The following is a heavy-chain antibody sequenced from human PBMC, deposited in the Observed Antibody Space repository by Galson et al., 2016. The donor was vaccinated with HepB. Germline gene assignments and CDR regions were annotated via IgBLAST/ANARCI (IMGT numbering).Heavy chain of an antibody. D-gene: IGHD4-17*01. CDR1: GFTFSSYA. CDR3: ANALPRSGDYYFEN. Sequence: SLRLSCAASGFTFSSYAMHWVRQAPGKGLEWVAVIWYDGSNKYYADSVKGRFTISRDNPKNTLYLQMNSLSAEDTAVYYCANALPRSGDYYFENWSHGTLVTVSS. V-gene: IGHV3-33*06. CDR2: IWYDGSNK. J-gene: IGHJ4*01.